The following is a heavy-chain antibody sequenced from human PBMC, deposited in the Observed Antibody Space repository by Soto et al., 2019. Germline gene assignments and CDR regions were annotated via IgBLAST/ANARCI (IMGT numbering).Heavy chain of an antibody. J-gene: IGHJ4*02. Sequence: GGSLRLSCAASGFTFSSYGMHWVRQAPGKGLEWVAVISYDGSNKYYADSVKGRFTISRDNSKNTLYLQMNSLRAEDTAVYYCAKDPGGLTYYYDSRVNDYWGQGTLVTVSS. D-gene: IGHD3-22*01. CDR1: GFTFSSYG. V-gene: IGHV3-30*18. CDR3: AKDPGGLTYYYDSRVNDY. CDR2: ISYDGSNK.